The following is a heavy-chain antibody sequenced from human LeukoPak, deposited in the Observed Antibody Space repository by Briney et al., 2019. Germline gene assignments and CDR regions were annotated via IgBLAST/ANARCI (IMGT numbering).Heavy chain of an antibody. V-gene: IGHV3-66*01. J-gene: IGHJ4*02. CDR2: IYSGGST. D-gene: IGHD3-22*01. CDR3: ARKSSGYYAVFDY. CDR1: GFTVSSNY. Sequence: GSPRLSCAASGFTVSSNYMSWVRQAPGKGLEWVSVIYSGGSTYYADSVKGRFTISRDNSKNTLYLQMNSLRAEDTAVYYCARKSSGYYAVFDYWGQGTLVTVSS.